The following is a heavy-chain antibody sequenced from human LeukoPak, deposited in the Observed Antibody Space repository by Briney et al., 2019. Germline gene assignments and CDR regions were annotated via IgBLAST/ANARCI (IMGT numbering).Heavy chain of an antibody. D-gene: IGHD6-13*01. CDR1: GGSISSYY. CDR3: ARAKGPYSSSWPLGY. Sequence: PSETLSLTCTVSGGSISSYYWSWIRQPPGKGLEWIGYIYYSGSTNYNPSLKSRVTISVDTSKNQFSLKLSSVTAADTAVYYCARAKGPYSSSWPLGYWGQGTLVTVSS. V-gene: IGHV4-59*12. CDR2: IYYSGST. J-gene: IGHJ4*02.